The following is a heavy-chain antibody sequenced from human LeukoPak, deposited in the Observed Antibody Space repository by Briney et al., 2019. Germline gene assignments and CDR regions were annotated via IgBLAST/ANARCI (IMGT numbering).Heavy chain of an antibody. CDR2: IYYSGST. CDR3: ARRYGSDAFDI. V-gene: IGHV4-39*01. D-gene: IGHD3-10*01. CDR1: GGSISSSSYY. Sequence: PSETLSLTCTVSGGSISSSSYYWGWIRQPPGKGLGWIGSIYYSGSTYYNPSLKSRVTISVDTSKNQFSLKLSSVTAADTAVYYCARRYGSDAFDIWGQGTMVTVSS. J-gene: IGHJ3*02.